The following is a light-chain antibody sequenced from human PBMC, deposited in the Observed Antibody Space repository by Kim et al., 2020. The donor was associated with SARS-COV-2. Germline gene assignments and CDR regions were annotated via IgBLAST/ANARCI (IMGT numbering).Light chain of an antibody. J-gene: IGKJ4*01. Sequence: EIVLTQSPATLSLSPGERATLSCRASQGISNYLAWYQQKPGQAPRLLIYDASNWATGIPARFSGSGSGTDFTITISSLEPEDFAVYYCQQRTSWPTVTFGGGTKVDIK. CDR1: QGISNY. V-gene: IGKV3-11*01. CDR3: QQRTSWPTVT. CDR2: DAS.